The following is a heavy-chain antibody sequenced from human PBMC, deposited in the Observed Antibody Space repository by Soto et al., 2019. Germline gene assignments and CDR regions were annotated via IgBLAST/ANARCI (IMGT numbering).Heavy chain of an antibody. CDR3: ARSQGYSSSWMYYYGMDV. CDR2: IIPILGIA. CDR1: GGTFSSYT. V-gene: IGHV1-69*02. J-gene: IGHJ6*02. Sequence: SVKVSCKASGGTFSSYTISWVRQAPGQGLEWMGRIIPILGIANYAQKFQGRVTITADKSTSTAYMELSSLRSEDTAVYYCARSQGYSSSWMYYYGMDVWGQGTTVTVSS. D-gene: IGHD6-13*01.